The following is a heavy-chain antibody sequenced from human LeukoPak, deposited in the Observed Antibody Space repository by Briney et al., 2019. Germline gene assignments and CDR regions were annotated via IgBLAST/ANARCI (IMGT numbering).Heavy chain of an antibody. CDR1: GFTFSSYS. CDR3: ARAVYCSGGGCFWYFDL. Sequence: GGSLRLSCAASGFTFSSYSMNWVRQAPGKGLEWVSLISSSSRFIYYGDSVKGRFTISRDNAKKSLYLQMNSLRAEDTAVYYCARAVYCSGGGCFWYFDLWGRGTPVTVSS. V-gene: IGHV3-21*01. J-gene: IGHJ2*01. D-gene: IGHD2-15*01. CDR2: ISSSSRFI.